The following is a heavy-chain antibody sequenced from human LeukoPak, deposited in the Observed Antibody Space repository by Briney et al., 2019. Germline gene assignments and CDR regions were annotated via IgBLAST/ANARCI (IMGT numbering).Heavy chain of an antibody. CDR2: IIPIFGTA. J-gene: IGHJ6*03. CDR1: GYTFTSYG. V-gene: IGHV1-69*13. Sequence: SVKVSCKASGYTFTSYGISWVRQAPGQGLEWMGGIIPIFGTANYAQKFQGRVTITADESTSTAYMELSSLRSEDTAVYYCATGRYYDFWSGYFPPYYYYYMDVWGKGTTVTVSS. CDR3: ATGRYYDFWSGYFPPYYYYYMDV. D-gene: IGHD3-3*01.